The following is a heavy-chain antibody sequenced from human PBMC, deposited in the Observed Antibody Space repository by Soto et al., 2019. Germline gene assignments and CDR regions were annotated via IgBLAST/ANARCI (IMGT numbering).Heavy chain of an antibody. V-gene: IGHV3-23*01. Sequence: EVQLLESGGGLVQPGGSLRLSCAASGFTFSSNAMSWVRQAPGKGLEWVSAISTSGANTYYADSVKGRFTISRDNSKNTLYLELNSLRAEDTAVYHCAKATVIPGGPFDIWGQGTMVTVSS. CDR2: ISTSGANT. D-gene: IGHD4-17*01. CDR1: GFTFSSNA. CDR3: AKATVIPGGPFDI. J-gene: IGHJ3*02.